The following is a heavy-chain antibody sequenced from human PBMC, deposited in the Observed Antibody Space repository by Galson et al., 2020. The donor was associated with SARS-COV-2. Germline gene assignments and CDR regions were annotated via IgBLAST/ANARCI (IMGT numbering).Heavy chain of an antibody. CDR3: VRDGVAFNTFSHYYYMDV. D-gene: IGHD2-2*02. J-gene: IGHJ6*03. V-gene: IGHV3-30*02. CDR2: IRYDGS. Sequence: GESLKISCAASGFPFSSFGMYWVRQAPGKGLEWVSFIRYDGSYADSVKGRFTISRDNSKNALYLQMNSLRTEDTAVYYCVRDGVAFNTFSHYYYMDVWGKGTTVSVSS. CDR1: GFPFSSFG.